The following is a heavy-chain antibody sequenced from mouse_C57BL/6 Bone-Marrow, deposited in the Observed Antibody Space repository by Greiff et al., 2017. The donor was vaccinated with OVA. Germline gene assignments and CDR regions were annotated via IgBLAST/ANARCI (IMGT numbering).Heavy chain of an antibody. Sequence: VQLQQSGAELVRPGASVKLSCKASGYTFTDYYINWVKQRPGQGLEWIARIYPGSGNTYYNEKFKGKATLTAETSSSTAYMQLSSLTSEDSAVYFCARDLDYGSSYRFAYWGQGTLVTVSA. CDR2: IYPGSGNT. J-gene: IGHJ3*01. CDR1: GYTFTDYY. V-gene: IGHV1-76*01. D-gene: IGHD1-1*01. CDR3: ARDLDYGSSYRFAY.